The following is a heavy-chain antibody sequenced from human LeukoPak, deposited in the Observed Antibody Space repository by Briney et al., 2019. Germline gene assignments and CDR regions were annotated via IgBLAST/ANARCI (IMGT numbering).Heavy chain of an antibody. CDR2: ISGSGGST. CDR1: GFTFSSYA. Sequence: AGSLRLSCAAAGFTFSSYAMSWVRQAPGQGLEWVSVISGSGGSTYYADSVKGRFTISRDNSKNTLYLRMNSLGAEDTAVYYCAKGRSYGSGSYLPFDYWGQGTLVTVSS. CDR3: AKGRSYGSGSYLPFDY. J-gene: IGHJ4*02. D-gene: IGHD3-10*01. V-gene: IGHV3-23*01.